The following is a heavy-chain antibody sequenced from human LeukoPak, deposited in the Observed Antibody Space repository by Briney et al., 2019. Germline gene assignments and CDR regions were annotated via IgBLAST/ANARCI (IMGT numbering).Heavy chain of an antibody. CDR2: IYTSRST. J-gene: IGHJ3*02. CDR3: ARYPVLTGGAFDI. Sequence: SETLSLTCTVSGGSISSGSYYWSWIRQPAGKGLEWIGRIYTSRSTNYNPSLKSRVTISVDTSKNQFSLKLSSVTAADTAVYYCARYPVLTGGAFDIWGQGTMVTVSS. CDR1: GGSISSGSYY. V-gene: IGHV4-61*02. D-gene: IGHD3-9*01.